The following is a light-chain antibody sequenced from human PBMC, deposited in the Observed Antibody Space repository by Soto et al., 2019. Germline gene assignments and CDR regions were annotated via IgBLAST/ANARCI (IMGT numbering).Light chain of an antibody. CDR2: KDS. CDR1: ALPKQY. Sequence: SYELTQPPSVSVSPGQTARITCSGDALPKQYASWYQQKPGQAPVLVIYKDSERPSGITERFSGSSSGTTVTLTISGVQAEDEADYYCPSADSSGTYVVFGGGTKLTVL. V-gene: IGLV3-25*03. CDR3: PSADSSGTYVV. J-gene: IGLJ2*01.